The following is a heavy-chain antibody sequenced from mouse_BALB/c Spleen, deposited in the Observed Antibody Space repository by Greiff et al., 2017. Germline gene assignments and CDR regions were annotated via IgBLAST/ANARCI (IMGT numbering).Heavy chain of an antibody. V-gene: IGHV3-6*02. D-gene: IGHD2-4*01. Sequence: EVKLLESGPGLVKPSQSLSLTCSVTGYSITSGYYWNWIRQFPGNKLEWMGYISYDGSNNYNPSLKNRISITRDTSKNQFFLKLNSVTTEDTATYYCARAEIYYDYFAWFAYWGQGTLVTVSA. CDR1: GYSITSGYY. J-gene: IGHJ3*01. CDR2: ISYDGSN. CDR3: ARAEIYYDYFAWFAY.